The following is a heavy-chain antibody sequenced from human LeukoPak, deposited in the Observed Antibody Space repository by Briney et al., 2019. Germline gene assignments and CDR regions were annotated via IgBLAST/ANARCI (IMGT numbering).Heavy chain of an antibody. V-gene: IGHV4-30-2*01. CDR1: GGSISSGGYS. D-gene: IGHD6-13*01. CDR3: ARDQTSSWYWCDP. CDR2: IYHSGTT. J-gene: IGHJ5*02. Sequence: PSQTLSLTCAVSGGSISSGGYSWNWIRQPPGKGLEWIGYIYHSGTTYYNPSLKSRVTISVNRSKNQFSLKLSSVTAADTAVYYCARDQTSSWYWCDPWGQETLVTVSS.